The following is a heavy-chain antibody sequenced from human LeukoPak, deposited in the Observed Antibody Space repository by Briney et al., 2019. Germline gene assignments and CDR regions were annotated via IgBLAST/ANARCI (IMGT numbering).Heavy chain of an antibody. V-gene: IGHV1-69*05. CDR2: IIPIFGTA. CDR1: GGTFSSYA. D-gene: IGHD1-26*01. J-gene: IGHJ3*02. CDR3: ARGSGSYFDDAFDI. Sequence: PVKVSCKASGGTFSSYAISWVRQAPGQGLEWMGGIIPIFGTANYAQKFQGRVTITTDESTSTAYMELSSLRSEDTAVYYCARGSGSYFDDAFDIWGQGTMVTVSS.